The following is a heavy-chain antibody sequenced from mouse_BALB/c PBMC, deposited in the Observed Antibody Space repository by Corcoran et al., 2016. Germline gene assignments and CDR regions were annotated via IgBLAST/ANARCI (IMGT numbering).Heavy chain of an antibody. CDR3: TREPYAMDY. V-gene: IGHV9-3-1*01. J-gene: IGHJ4*01. Sequence: QIQLVQSGPELKKPGETVKISCKASGYTFPNYGMNWGKQAPGKDLKWMGWINTYTGEPTYADDFKGRFAFSLETSASTAYLQINNLKNEDTATYFCTREPYAMDYWGQGTSVTVSS. CDR2: INTYTGEP. CDR1: GYTFPNYG.